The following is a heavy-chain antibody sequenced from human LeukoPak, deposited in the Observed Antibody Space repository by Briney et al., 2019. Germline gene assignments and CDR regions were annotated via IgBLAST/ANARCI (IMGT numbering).Heavy chain of an antibody. CDR2: ISGSGGSR. CDR3: AKSGSGWYGAYYFDY. J-gene: IGHJ4*02. D-gene: IGHD6-19*01. V-gene: IGHV3-23*01. Sequence: GGSLRLXCAASGFTFSSYAMSWVRQAPGKGLEWVSAISGSGGSRYYADSVKGRFTISRDNSKNTLYLQMNSLRAEDTAVYYCAKSGSGWYGAYYFDYWGQGTLVTVSS. CDR1: GFTFSSYA.